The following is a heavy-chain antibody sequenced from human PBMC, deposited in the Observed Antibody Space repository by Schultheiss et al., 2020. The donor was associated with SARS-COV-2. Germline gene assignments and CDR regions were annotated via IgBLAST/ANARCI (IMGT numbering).Heavy chain of an antibody. CDR3: ARVLTEDAFDI. D-gene: IGHD7-27*01. Sequence: GSLRLSCTVSGGSVSNNSYYWSWIRQPPGKGLEWIGYIYYSGSTYYNPSLKSRVTISVDTSSNQFSLKLSSVTAADTATYYCARVLTEDAFDIWGQGTMVTVSS. CDR2: IYYSGST. V-gene: IGHV4-61*01. CDR1: GGSVSNNSYY. J-gene: IGHJ3*02.